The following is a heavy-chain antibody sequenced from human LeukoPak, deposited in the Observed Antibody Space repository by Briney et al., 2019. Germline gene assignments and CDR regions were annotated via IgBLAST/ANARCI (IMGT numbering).Heavy chain of an antibody. V-gene: IGHV4-34*01. CDR2: INHSGST. Sequence: PSETLSLTCAVYGGSFSGYYWSWIRQPPGKGLEWIGEINHSGSTNYNPSLKSRVTTSVDTSKNQFSLKLSSVTAADTAVYYCARGVVVVVAATQSHYYYGMDVWGQGTTVTVSS. J-gene: IGHJ6*02. D-gene: IGHD2-15*01. CDR3: ARGVVVVVAATQSHYYYGMDV. CDR1: GGSFSGYY.